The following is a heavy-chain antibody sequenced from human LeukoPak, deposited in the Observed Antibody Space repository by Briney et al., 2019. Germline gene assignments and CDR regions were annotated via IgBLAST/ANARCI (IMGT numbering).Heavy chain of an antibody. D-gene: IGHD3-16*01. CDR3: AKHWGSYYSDAFDV. J-gene: IGHJ3*01. CDR2: ISYDGSNK. CDR1: GFTFSSYS. Sequence: GGSLRLSCAASGFTFSSYSMHWVRQAPAGKGLEWVAVISYDGSNKFYADSVKGRFTISRDNSKNTLYLQMNSLRAEDTAVYYCAKHWGSYYSDAFDVWGQGTMVTVSS. V-gene: IGHV3-30*18.